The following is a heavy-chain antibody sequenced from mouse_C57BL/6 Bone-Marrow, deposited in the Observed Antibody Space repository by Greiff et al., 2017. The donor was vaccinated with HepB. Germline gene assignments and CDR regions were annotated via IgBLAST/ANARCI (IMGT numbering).Heavy chain of an antibody. J-gene: IGHJ2*01. V-gene: IGHV1-64*01. Sequence: VKLKQPGAELVKPGASVKLSCKASGYTFTSYWMHWVKQRPGQGLEWIGMIHPNSGSTNYNEKFKSKATLTVDKSSSTAYMQLSSLTSEDSAVYYCARKDYYGSSYFDYWGQGTTLTVSS. CDR1: GYTFTSYW. CDR2: IHPNSGST. CDR3: ARKDYYGSSYFDY. D-gene: IGHD1-1*01.